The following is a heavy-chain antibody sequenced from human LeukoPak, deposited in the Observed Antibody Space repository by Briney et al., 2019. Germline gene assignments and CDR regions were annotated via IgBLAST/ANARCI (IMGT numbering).Heavy chain of an antibody. CDR3: ARWISGWYNYFDY. V-gene: IGHV4-34*01. CDR2: INHSGST. J-gene: IGHJ4*02. Sequence: SETLSLTCAVYGGSFSGYYWSWIRQPPGKGLEWIGEINHSGSTNYNPSLKSRVTISADTSKNQSSLKLSSVTAADTAVYYCARWISGWYNYFDYWGQGTLVTVSS. CDR1: GGSFSGYY. D-gene: IGHD6-19*01.